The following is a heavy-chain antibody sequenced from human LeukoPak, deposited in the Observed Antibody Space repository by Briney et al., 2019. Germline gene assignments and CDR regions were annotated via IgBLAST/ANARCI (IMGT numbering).Heavy chain of an antibody. D-gene: IGHD1-26*01. J-gene: IGHJ4*02. V-gene: IGHV3-20*04. Sequence: PGGSLRLSCVAPGFTFDDYGMRWVRQRPGKGLECVSGINWNGGSTGYAESVKGRFTISRENAKNSLYLQMNGLRAEDTALYYCATSGGCGGWGQGTLVTVSS. CDR1: GFTFDDYG. CDR2: INWNGGST. CDR3: ATSGGCGG.